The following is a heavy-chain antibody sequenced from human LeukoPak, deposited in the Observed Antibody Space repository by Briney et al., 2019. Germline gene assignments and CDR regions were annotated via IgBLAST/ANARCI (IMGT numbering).Heavy chain of an antibody. Sequence: GGSLRLSCAASGFTFSSYWMHWVRQAPGKGLVWVSRVNSDGSSLSYADSVKGRFTISRDNAKNTLYLQMNSLRADDTAVYYCTPGSGSYFGWFDPWGLGTLVTVSS. J-gene: IGHJ5*02. CDR3: TPGSGSYFGWFDP. CDR2: VNSDGSSL. D-gene: IGHD3-10*01. V-gene: IGHV3-74*01. CDR1: GFTFSSYW.